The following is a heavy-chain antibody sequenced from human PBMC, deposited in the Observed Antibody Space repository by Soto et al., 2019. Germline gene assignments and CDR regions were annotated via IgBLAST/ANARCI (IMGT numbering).Heavy chain of an antibody. D-gene: IGHD3-9*01. Sequence: SETLSLTCTVSGGSISSYYWSWIRQPPGKGLEWIGYIYYSGSTNYNPSLKSRVTISVDTSKNQFSLKLSSVTAADTAVYYCARVKRTHDWYFDYWGQGTLVTVSS. CDR2: IYYSGST. J-gene: IGHJ4*02. CDR3: ARVKRTHDWYFDY. CDR1: GGSISSYY. V-gene: IGHV4-59*01.